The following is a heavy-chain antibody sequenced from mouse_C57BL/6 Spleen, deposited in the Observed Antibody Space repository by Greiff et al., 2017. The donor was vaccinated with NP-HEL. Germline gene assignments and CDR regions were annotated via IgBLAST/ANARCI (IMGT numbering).Heavy chain of an antibody. CDR1: GYTFTDYN. CDR2: INPNTGGT. Sequence: EVQLQESGPELVKPGASVKMSCKASGYTFTDYNMHWVKQSHGKSLEWIGYINPNTGGTSYNQKFQGKATLTVNKSSSTAYMELRSLTSEDSAVYYCARTGLLHYYAMDYWGQGTSVTVSS. V-gene: IGHV1-22*01. J-gene: IGHJ4*01. CDR3: ARTGLLHYYAMDY.